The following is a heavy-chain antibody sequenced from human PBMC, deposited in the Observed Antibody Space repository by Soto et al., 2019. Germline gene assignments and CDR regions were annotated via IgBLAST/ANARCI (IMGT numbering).Heavy chain of an antibody. CDR2: IKQDGSEK. D-gene: IGHD5-18*01. CDR1: GFTFSSYW. J-gene: IGHJ6*02. V-gene: IGHV3-7*01. CDR3: ARDSGGTAMVIYYSYGMDV. Sequence: GGSLRLSCAASGFTFSSYWMSWVRQAPGKGLEWVANIKQDGSEKYYVDSVKGRFTISRDNAKNSLYLQMNSLRAEDTAVYYCARDSGGTAMVIYYSYGMDVWGQVTTVTASS.